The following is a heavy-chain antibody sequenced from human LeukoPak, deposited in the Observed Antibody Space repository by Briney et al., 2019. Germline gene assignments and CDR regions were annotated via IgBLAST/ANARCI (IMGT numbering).Heavy chain of an antibody. CDR2: ISGSGDST. D-gene: IGHD2-21*02. V-gene: IGHV3-23*01. CDR3: ASEIAYCGGDCSSAFDI. CDR1: ELTFSNYA. J-gene: IGHJ3*02. Sequence: PGGSLRLSCVAFELTFSNYAMSWVRQAPGKGLEWVSGISGSGDSTYYADSVKGRFTISRDNSKNTLYLQMNSLRAEDTAAYYCASEIAYCGGDCSSAFDIWGQGTMVTVS.